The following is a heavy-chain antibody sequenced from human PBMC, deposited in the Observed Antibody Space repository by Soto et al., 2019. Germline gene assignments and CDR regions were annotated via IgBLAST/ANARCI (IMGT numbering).Heavy chain of an antibody. V-gene: IGHV1-8*01. J-gene: IGHJ4*02. D-gene: IGHD3-10*01. Sequence: ASVKVSCKASGDTFTTYDINWVRQATGHGLEWMGWSNPNSGNIGYAQRFQGRVTMTRDTAIRTAYMEVSSLRSDDTAVYYCARGRASGSYYLLDYWGQGTLVTVSS. CDR3: ARGRASGSYYLLDY. CDR1: GDTFTTYD. CDR2: SNPNSGNI.